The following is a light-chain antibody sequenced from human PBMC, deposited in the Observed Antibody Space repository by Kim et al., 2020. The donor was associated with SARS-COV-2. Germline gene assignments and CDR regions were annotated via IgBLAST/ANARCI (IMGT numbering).Light chain of an antibody. V-gene: IGLV2-14*03. CDR3: SSYTCGSTLVV. CDR2: VDS. CDR1: GSGVGGYSY. Sequence: NSISCTGTGSGVGGYSYVSVYQQHPRKATTPMLYVDSVRPSAFSNRFSVSKSGNATSLTISGLRVEDEADYYCSSYTCGSTLVVFGRGTQLTVL. J-gene: IGLJ2*01.